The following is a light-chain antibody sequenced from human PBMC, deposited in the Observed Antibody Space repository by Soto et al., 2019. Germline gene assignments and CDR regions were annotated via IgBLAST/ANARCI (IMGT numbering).Light chain of an antibody. V-gene: IGKV1-39*01. Sequence: DLQMTQSPSYLPTSVGDRVTITCRASQNIYNYVTWYQQKPGKAPRRLVFGATRVQNGIPSRFSGTGSETDFTLTINDVQPEDFATYFCQQTYTAPRTFGQGTTLEI. CDR2: GAT. CDR3: QQTYTAPRT. J-gene: IGKJ2*01. CDR1: QNIYNY.